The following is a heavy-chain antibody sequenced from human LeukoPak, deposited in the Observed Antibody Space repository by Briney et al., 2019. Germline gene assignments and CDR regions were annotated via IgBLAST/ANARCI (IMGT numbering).Heavy chain of an antibody. Sequence: GGSLRLSCAASGFTFSSYWMNWVRQAPGKGLEWVSRISSDGLSTNYADSVKGRLTASRDNAKNTLYLQMNSLRAEDTAVYYCAREMADYYGMDVWGQGTTVTVSS. CDR2: ISSDGLST. D-gene: IGHD5-24*01. V-gene: IGHV3-74*01. J-gene: IGHJ6*02. CDR1: GFTFSSYW. CDR3: AREMADYYGMDV.